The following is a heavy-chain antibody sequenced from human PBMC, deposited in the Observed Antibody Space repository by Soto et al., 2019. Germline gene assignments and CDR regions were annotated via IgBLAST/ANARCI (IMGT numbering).Heavy chain of an antibody. J-gene: IGHJ6*02. CDR2: IVVGSGNT. Sequence: GASVKVSCKASGFTFTSSAMQWVRQARGQRLEWIGWIVVGSGNTNYAQKFQERVTITRDMSTSTAYMELSSLRSEDTAVYYCAADRIAAAGTYYYYYGMDVWGQGTTVTVSS. CDR1: GFTFTSSA. V-gene: IGHV1-58*02. D-gene: IGHD6-13*01. CDR3: AADRIAAAGTYYYYYGMDV.